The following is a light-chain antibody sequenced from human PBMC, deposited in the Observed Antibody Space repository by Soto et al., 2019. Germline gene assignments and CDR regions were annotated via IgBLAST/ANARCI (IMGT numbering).Light chain of an antibody. CDR2: DDS. V-gene: IGLV3-21*02. CDR1: NIGRKS. Sequence: LPQPPSVSLAPGQTAMISCGVNNIGRKSVHWYQQKPGRAPVVVVYDDSDRPSGIPERFSGANSGDTATLTISRVEAGDEADYYCHVWDSSSGHYIFGTGTKVTVL. J-gene: IGLJ1*01. CDR3: HVWDSSSGHYI.